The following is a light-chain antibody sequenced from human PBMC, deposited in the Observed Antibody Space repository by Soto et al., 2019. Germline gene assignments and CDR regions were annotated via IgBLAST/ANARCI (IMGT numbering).Light chain of an antibody. CDR3: SSYTSITVV. J-gene: IGLJ2*01. V-gene: IGLV2-14*01. CDR1: SSDVGVYNY. Sequence: QSALTQPASVSGSPGQSITISCSGTSSDVGVYNYVSWYQQHPGKAPKLMIYEVSNRPSGVSNRFSGSKSGNTASLTISGLQAEDEADYYCSSYTSITVVFGGGTKVTVL. CDR2: EVS.